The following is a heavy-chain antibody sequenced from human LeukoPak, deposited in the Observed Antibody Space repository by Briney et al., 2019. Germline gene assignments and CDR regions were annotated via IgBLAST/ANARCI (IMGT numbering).Heavy chain of an antibody. V-gene: IGHV1-8*03. D-gene: IGHD7-27*01. CDR3: ARRKFLGWFDP. CDR2: LNPNSGNA. CDR1: GYTFTGYY. J-gene: IGHJ5*02. Sequence: ASVKVSCKASGYTFTGYYMHWVRQATGQGLEWMGWLNPNSGNAGYAQKFQGRVTISRNTSISTAYMELSSLRSDDTAIYYCARRKFLGWFDPWGQGTLVTVSS.